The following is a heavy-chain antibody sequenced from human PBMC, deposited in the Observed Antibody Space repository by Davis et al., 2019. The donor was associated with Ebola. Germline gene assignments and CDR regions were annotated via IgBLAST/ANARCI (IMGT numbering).Heavy chain of an antibody. CDR2: IFSGDSDT. D-gene: IGHD3-10*01. CDR1: GYSFTSYW. CDR3: ARMGKSYYDSLWDY. Sequence: GESLKISCKGSGYSFTSYWIAWVRQTPGKGLEWMGVIFSGDSDTRYRPPLEGQVTISADKSFSTAYLQWSGLKASDTAMYYCARMGKSYYDSLWDYWGQGTLVTVSS. V-gene: IGHV5-51*01. J-gene: IGHJ4*02.